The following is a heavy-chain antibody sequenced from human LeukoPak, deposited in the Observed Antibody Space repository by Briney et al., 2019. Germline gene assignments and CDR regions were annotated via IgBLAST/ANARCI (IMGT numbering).Heavy chain of an antibody. Sequence: GGSLRLSCAASGFTFSSYWMSWVRQAPGKGREWVANIKQDGSEKYYVDSVKGRFTISRDNAKNSLYLQMNSLRAEDTAVYYCARGLLKFGLVAAEYYFDYWGQGTLVTVSS. CDR1: GFTFSSYW. CDR2: IKQDGSEK. V-gene: IGHV3-7*01. D-gene: IGHD2-15*01. J-gene: IGHJ4*02. CDR3: ARGLLKFGLVAAEYYFDY.